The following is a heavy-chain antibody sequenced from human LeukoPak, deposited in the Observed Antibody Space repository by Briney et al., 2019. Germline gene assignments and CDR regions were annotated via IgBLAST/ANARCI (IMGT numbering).Heavy chain of an antibody. D-gene: IGHD2-21*02. CDR2: IGAADGVA. Sequence: PGGSLRLSCSVSGFTFTSYAMSWVRQAPGKGLEWVSAIGAADGVALYADSVKGRFTISRDTSNNTLYLQMNSLRVEDTALYYCARDREVVTAKAQMDVWGKGTTVTVSS. V-gene: IGHV3-23*01. CDR3: ARDREVVTAKAQMDV. CDR1: GFTFTSYA. J-gene: IGHJ6*03.